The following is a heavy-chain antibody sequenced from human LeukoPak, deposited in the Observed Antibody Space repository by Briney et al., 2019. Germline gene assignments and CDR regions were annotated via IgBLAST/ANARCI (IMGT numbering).Heavy chain of an antibody. CDR1: GFTFGDYA. J-gene: IGHJ4*02. D-gene: IGHD1-1*01. CDR2: ISGSGDDT. Sequence: GGSLRLSCTASGFTFGDYAMSWFRQAPGKGLEWVSSISGSGDDTYYADSVKGRFTISRDNSRNTLYLRMNSLRAEDTAVYYCAKGPGPNAYGTFDSWGQGTQVTVSP. V-gene: IGHV3-23*01. CDR3: AKGPGPNAYGTFDS.